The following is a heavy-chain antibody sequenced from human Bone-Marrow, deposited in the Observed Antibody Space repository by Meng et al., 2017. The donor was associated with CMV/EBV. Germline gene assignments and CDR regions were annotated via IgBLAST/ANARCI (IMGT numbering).Heavy chain of an antibody. CDR3: ASHRRIAAAILL. J-gene: IGHJ1*01. CDR1: GGSISSYY. CDR2: IYYSGST. Sequence: SETLSLTCTVSGGSISSYYWSWIRQPPGKGLEWIGYIYYSGSTNYNPSLKSRVTISVDTSKNQFSLKLSSVTAADTAVYYCASHRRIAAAILLWGQGTLVTVSS. V-gene: IGHV4-59*01. D-gene: IGHD6-13*01.